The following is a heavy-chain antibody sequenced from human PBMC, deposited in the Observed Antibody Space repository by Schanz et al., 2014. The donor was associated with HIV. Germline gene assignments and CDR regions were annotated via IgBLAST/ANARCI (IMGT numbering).Heavy chain of an antibody. CDR2: IKYNGSTK. Sequence: EVQLVESGGGLVRPGGSLTLSCVASGFKFSDSWMHWVRQVPGKGPVWVARIKYNGSTKEYAASVKGRFTISRDNSKNTLFLQMNSLRAEDTALYYCAKDMGGVVPAAPFYYYGMDVWGQGTTVTVSS. V-gene: IGHV3-74*01. D-gene: IGHD2-2*01. J-gene: IGHJ6*02. CDR3: AKDMGGVVPAAPFYYYGMDV. CDR1: GFKFSDSW.